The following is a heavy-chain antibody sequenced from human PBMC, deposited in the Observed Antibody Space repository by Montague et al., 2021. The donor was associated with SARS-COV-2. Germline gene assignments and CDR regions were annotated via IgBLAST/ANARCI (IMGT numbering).Heavy chain of an antibody. CDR2: INHRGTS. J-gene: IGHJ4*02. D-gene: IGHD3-22*01. CDR3: ARGRQHFNMIVVVMTGGEYYFDY. Sequence: SETLSLTCAVYGGSFSDYYWSWIRQPPGKGLEWIGEINHRGTSNYNPSLKSRVSISVDTSKNQFSLYLSFVTAADTAVYYCARGRQHFNMIVVVMTGGEYYFDYWGQGTLVIVSS. V-gene: IGHV4-34*01. CDR1: GGSFSDYY.